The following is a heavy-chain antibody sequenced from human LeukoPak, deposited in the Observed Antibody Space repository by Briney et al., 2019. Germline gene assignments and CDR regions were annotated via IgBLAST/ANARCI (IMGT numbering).Heavy chain of an antibody. V-gene: IGHV4-34*01. CDR3: NTVTTRYYYYGMDV. J-gene: IGHJ6*02. Sequence: SETLSLTCAVYGGSFSGYYWSWIRQPPGKGLEWIGEINHSGSTNYNPSLKSRVTISVDTSKNQFSLKLSSVTAADTAVYYCNTVTTRYYYYGMDVWGQGTTVTVSS. CDR2: INHSGST. D-gene: IGHD4-17*01. CDR1: GGSFSGYY.